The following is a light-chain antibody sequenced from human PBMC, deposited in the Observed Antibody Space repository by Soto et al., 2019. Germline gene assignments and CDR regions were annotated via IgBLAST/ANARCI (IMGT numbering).Light chain of an antibody. CDR2: NTS. Sequence: DIQLTQSPSTLSTSVGDRVTISCWASQSISSWLAWYQQKPGKAPKLLIYNTSNLESGVPPRFGGSGSGTEFTLTISSLQPDDFATYYCQYWSDYCWTFGQGTKVEIK. CDR1: QSISSW. CDR3: QYWSDYCWT. V-gene: IGKV1-5*03. J-gene: IGKJ1*01.